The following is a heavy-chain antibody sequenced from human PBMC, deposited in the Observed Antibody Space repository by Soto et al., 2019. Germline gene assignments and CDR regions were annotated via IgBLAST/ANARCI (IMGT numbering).Heavy chain of an antibody. CDR3: DRVPDL. V-gene: IGHV4-30-2*01. D-gene: IGHD2-2*01. Sequence: SETLCLTCAVSGGSISSGGYSWSWIRQPPGKGLEWIGYIYHSGSTYYNPSLKSRVTISVDRSKNRFSLKLSSVSAADTAVYYSDRVPDLWGQGTQVTVSS. CDR1: GGSISSGGYS. CDR2: IYHSGST. J-gene: IGHJ4*02.